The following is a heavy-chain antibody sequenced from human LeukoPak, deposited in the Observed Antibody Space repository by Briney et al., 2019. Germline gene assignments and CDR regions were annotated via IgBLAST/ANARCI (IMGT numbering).Heavy chain of an antibody. Sequence: HGESLKISCKGSVYSFTNYWIGWVRQMPGKGLEWMGIIYPGDSDARYSPSFQGQVTISADKSINTAYLQWSSLKASDTAMYYCARLWSSSGWYGVYWGQGTLVAVSS. D-gene: IGHD6-19*01. CDR1: VYSFTNYW. J-gene: IGHJ4*02. CDR3: ARLWSSSGWYGVY. V-gene: IGHV5-51*01. CDR2: IYPGDSDA.